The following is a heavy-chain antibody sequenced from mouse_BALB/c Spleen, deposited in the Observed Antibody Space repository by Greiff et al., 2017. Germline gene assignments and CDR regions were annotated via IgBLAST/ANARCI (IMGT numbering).Heavy chain of an antibody. CDR1: GFTFSSYA. Sequence: EVKLVESGGGLVKPGGSLKLSCAASGFTFSSYAMSWVRQTPEKRLEWVATISSGGSYTYYPDTVTGRFTISRDNAKNTLYLEMSSLRSEDTAMYYCARRHGSSSYWYFDVWGAGTTVTVSS. J-gene: IGHJ1*01. V-gene: IGHV5-9-1*01. CDR3: ARRHGSSSYWYFDV. D-gene: IGHD1-1*01. CDR2: ISSGGSYT.